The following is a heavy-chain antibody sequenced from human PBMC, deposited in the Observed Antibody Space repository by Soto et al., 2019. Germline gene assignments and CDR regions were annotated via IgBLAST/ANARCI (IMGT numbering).Heavy chain of an antibody. Sequence: EVKLVESGGDLVQPGGSLRLSCAASGFTFSTYSMNWVRQAPGKGLEWVSYISSRSYTIYYVDSVKGRFTISRDNAKSSLYLQMNSLRDEDTAVYYCARGGSSSDNGMDVWGQGTTVTVSS. V-gene: IGHV3-48*02. D-gene: IGHD6-6*01. CDR2: ISSRSYTI. CDR1: GFTFSTYS. J-gene: IGHJ6*02. CDR3: ARGGSSSDNGMDV.